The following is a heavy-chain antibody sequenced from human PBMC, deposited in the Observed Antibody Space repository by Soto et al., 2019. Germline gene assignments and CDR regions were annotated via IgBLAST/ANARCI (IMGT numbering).Heavy chain of an antibody. Sequence: QVQLQQWGAGLLKPSETLSLTCAVYGGSFSGYYWSWIRQPPGKGLEWIGEINHSGSTNYNPSLKSRVTISVDTSKNQFSLKLSSVTAADTAVYYCARDGEDGIVGAIGFDYWGQGTLVTVSS. CDR3: ARDGEDGIVGAIGFDY. CDR2: INHSGST. D-gene: IGHD1-26*01. V-gene: IGHV4-34*01. CDR1: GGSFSGYY. J-gene: IGHJ4*02.